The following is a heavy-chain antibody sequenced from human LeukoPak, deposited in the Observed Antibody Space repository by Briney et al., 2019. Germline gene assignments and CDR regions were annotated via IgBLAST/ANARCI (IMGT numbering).Heavy chain of an antibody. CDR1: GFTFSSYA. D-gene: IGHD3-10*01. V-gene: IGHV3-30-3*01. J-gene: IGHJ4*02. CDR2: ISYDGSNK. Sequence: GGSLRLSCAASGFTFSSYAMHWVRQAPGKGLEWVAVISYDGSNKYYADSVKGRFTISRDNSKNTLYLQMNSLRAEDTAVYYCAKDRVTYYYGSGSSALGYWGQGTLVTVSS. CDR3: AKDRVTYYYGSGSSALGY.